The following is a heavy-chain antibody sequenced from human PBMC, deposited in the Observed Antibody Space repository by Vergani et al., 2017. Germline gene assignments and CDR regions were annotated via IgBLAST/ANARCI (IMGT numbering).Heavy chain of an antibody. J-gene: IGHJ3*02. D-gene: IGHD2-15*01. CDR1: GFTFSACP. CDR3: AKDESGWSLDAFDI. CDR2: ISARYPST. V-gene: IGHV3-23*01. Sequence: EVQLLQSGGGVIQPGGSVRLSCAASGFTFSACPMTWVRQAPGKGLEWVSAISARYPSTYYADSVKGRFTISRDKSKNTLYLQMNSLRAEDTAVYYCAKDESGWSLDAFDIWGQGTMVTVSS.